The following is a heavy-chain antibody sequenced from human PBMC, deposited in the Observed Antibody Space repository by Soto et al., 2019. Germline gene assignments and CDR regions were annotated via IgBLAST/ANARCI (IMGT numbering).Heavy chain of an antibody. CDR2: ISAYNGNT. D-gene: IGHD2-15*01. CDR3: ASVSSVAATTYYFDY. V-gene: IGHV1-18*01. J-gene: IGHJ4*02. Sequence: HGQGLEWMGWISAYNGNTNYAQKLQGRVTMTTDTSTSTAYMELRSLRSDDTAVYYCASVSSVAATTYYFDYWGQGTLVTVSS.